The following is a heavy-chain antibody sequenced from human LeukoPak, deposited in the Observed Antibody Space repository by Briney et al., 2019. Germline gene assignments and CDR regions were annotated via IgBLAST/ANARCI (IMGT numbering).Heavy chain of an antibody. J-gene: IGHJ3*02. V-gene: IGHV3-23*01. D-gene: IGHD3-3*01. Sequence: GGSLRLSCAASGFTFSSYAMSWVRQAPGKGLEWFSAISGSGGTTYNADSVKGRFTISRDNSKSTLYLQMNSLRAEDTALYYCAKSRSAYPRVDGFDMWGQGTMVTVSS. CDR1: GFTFSSYA. CDR3: AKSRSAYPRVDGFDM. CDR2: ISGSGGTT.